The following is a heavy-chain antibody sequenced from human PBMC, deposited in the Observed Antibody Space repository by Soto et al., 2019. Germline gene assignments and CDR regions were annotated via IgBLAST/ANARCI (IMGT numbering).Heavy chain of an antibody. CDR3: ARDYFDSSDYTTNWFDP. CDR2: IYHTGNA. CDR1: GDSISNSRFY. V-gene: IGHV4-39*01. Sequence: PSETLSLTCSVSGDSISNSRFYWAWIRQPPGEGLEWIGSIYHTGNAYYNPSPKSRVTIFVDTSKNQFSLKLTSVTAADTALYYCARDYFDSSDYTTNWFDPWGKDTLVTVPS. J-gene: IGHJ5*02. D-gene: IGHD3-22*01.